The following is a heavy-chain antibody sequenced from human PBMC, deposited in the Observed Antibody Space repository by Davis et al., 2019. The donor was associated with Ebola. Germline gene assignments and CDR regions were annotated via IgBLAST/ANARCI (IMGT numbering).Heavy chain of an antibody. Sequence: PGGSLRLSCAASGFTFYRYEMNWVRQAPGKGLEWVSYISGSATSTFYADSVKGRFTISRDNARDSLYLQMNTLRAEDTAVYYCSTAFNSMTDAFDFWGQGTMVTVSS. D-gene: IGHD3-16*01. V-gene: IGHV3-48*03. CDR3: STAFNSMTDAFDF. J-gene: IGHJ3*01. CDR2: ISGSATST. CDR1: GFTFYRYE.